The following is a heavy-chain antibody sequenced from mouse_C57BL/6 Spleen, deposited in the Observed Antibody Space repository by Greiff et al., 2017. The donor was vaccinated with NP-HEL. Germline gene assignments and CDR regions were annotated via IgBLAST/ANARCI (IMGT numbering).Heavy chain of an antibody. J-gene: IGHJ4*01. V-gene: IGHV1-55*01. D-gene: IGHD2-3*01. CDR1: GYTFTSYW. Sequence: QVQLQQPGAELVKPGASVKMSCKASGYTFTSYWITWVKQRPGQGLEWIGDIYPGSGSTNYNEKFKSKATLTVDTSSSTAYMQLSSLTSEDSAVYYCASLDVYYVSYYAMDYWGQGTSVTVSS. CDR3: ASLDVYYVSYYAMDY. CDR2: IYPGSGST.